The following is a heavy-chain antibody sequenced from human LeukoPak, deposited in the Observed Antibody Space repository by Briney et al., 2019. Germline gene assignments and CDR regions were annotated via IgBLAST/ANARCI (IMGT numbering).Heavy chain of an antibody. Sequence: PGGSLRLSCAASGFTVSSSYMSWVRQAPGRGLEWVSVIYSGGITDYAESVKGRFAISRDNSKNTLYLQMNSLRAEDTAVYYCARDRRDGYCLGHWGQGTPVTVSS. CDR1: GFTVSSSY. CDR2: IYSGGIT. D-gene: IGHD5-24*01. J-gene: IGHJ5*02. CDR3: ARDRRDGYCLGH. V-gene: IGHV3-66*01.